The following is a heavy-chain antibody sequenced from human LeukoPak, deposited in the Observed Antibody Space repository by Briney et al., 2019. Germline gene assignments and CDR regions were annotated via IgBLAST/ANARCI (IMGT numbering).Heavy chain of an antibody. CDR3: ARHVVAVGFDY. Sequence: GGSLRLSCAASGVTFSSYAMSWVRQAPGKGLEWVSAISGSGGSTYYADSVKGRFTISRDNSKNTLYLQMNSLRAEDTAVYYCARHVVAVGFDYWGQGTLVTVSS. D-gene: IGHD3-22*01. CDR2: ISGSGGST. J-gene: IGHJ4*02. V-gene: IGHV3-23*01. CDR1: GVTFSSYA.